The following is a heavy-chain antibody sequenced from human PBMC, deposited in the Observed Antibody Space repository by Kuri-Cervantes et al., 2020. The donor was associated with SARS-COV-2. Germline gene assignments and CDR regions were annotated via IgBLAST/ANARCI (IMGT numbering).Heavy chain of an antibody. CDR2: VNHRGST. J-gene: IGHJ6*03. Sequence: ESLKISCAFYGESFSGYYWNWIRRSPGKGLEWIGEVNHRGSTNYNPSLKSRVTISVDTSSKQFSLHLGSVTAADTAVYYCARAYGFLRYIYYMDVWGRGTTVTVSS. V-gene: IGHV4-34*01. CDR3: ARAYGFLRYIYYMDV. D-gene: IGHD4-17*01. CDR1: GESFSGYY.